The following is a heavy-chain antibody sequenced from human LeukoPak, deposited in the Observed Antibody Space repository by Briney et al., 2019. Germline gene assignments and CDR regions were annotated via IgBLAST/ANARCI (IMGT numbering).Heavy chain of an antibody. J-gene: IGHJ4*02. V-gene: IGHV3-23*01. Sequence: GGSLRLSCAASGFIFSSYGMSWVRQAPGKGLEWVSSISGSGGSTYYADSVKGRFTISRDNSKNTLYLQMNSLRAEDTAVYYCAKDLPPGTAYSGSYGYYFDYWGQGTLVTVSS. D-gene: IGHD1-26*01. CDR3: AKDLPPGTAYSGSYGYYFDY. CDR2: ISGSGGST. CDR1: GFIFSSYG.